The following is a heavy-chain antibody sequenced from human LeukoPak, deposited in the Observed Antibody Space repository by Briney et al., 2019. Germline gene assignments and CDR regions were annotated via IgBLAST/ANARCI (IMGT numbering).Heavy chain of an antibody. Sequence: GGSLRLSCAASGFTFSSYEMNWVRQAPGKGLEWVSYISSSGSTIYYADSVKGRFTISRDNAKNSLYLQMNSLRAEDTAVYYCARDRGYCSGGSCLWGRGTLVTVSS. CDR2: ISSSGSTI. V-gene: IGHV3-48*03. D-gene: IGHD2-15*01. J-gene: IGHJ4*02. CDR3: ARDRGYCSGGSCL. CDR1: GFTFSSYE.